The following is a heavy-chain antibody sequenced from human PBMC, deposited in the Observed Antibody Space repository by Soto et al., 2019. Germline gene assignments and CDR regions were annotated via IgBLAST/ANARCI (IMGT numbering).Heavy chain of an antibody. V-gene: IGHV4-39*01. D-gene: IGHD3-22*01. CDR2: IYYSWST. CDR3: ARHGVAVTTTVFDY. Sequence: SAPLSLTCTVSGGSISSSSYYWGWIRQPPGKGLEWIGSIYYSWSTYYNPSLKSRVTISVDTSKNQFSLTLSSVPAADTAVYYCARHGVAVTTTVFDYWGQGTLATVSS. CDR1: GGSISSSSYY. J-gene: IGHJ4*02.